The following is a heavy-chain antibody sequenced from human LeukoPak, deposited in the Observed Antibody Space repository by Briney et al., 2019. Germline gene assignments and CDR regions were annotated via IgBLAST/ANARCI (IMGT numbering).Heavy chain of an antibody. J-gene: IGHJ6*02. CDR1: GYNFINYY. Sequence: VASVKVSCKTSGYNFINYYLHWVRQAPGQGLEWMGWIHPNSGVTDCAQKFKGRVTMTSDTSINTVYMDMSGLTSDDTAVYYCAREYRLFCGRDCYPANFYHFGLDVWGQGTAVTVS. D-gene: IGHD2-21*02. V-gene: IGHV1-2*02. CDR2: IHPNSGVT. CDR3: AREYRLFCGRDCYPANFYHFGLDV.